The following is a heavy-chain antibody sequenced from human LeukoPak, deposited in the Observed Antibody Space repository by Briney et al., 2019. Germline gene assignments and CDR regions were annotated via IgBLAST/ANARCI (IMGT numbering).Heavy chain of an antibody. CDR1: GFTFSSYA. CDR2: ISGSGGST. J-gene: IGHJ6*02. Sequence: GGSLRLSCAASGFTFSSYAMNWVRQAPGKGLEWVSSISGSGGSTYYADSVKGRFTISRDNSKDTVSLQMNSLRAEDSAIYFCVKDRPCETCMPMDAWGQGTTVTVSS. V-gene: IGHV3-23*01. D-gene: IGHD2-2*01. CDR3: VKDRPCETCMPMDA.